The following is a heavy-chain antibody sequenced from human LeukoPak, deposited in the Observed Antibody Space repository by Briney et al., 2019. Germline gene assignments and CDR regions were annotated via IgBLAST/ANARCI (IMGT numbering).Heavy chain of an antibody. D-gene: IGHD3-10*01. J-gene: IGHJ3*02. Sequence: SETLSLTCTVSGGSISSSSYYWGWIRQAPGKGLEWIGSIYYSGSTYYNPSLKSRVTISVDTSKNQFSLKLSSVTAADTAVYYCAIWFGELAYDAFDIWGQGTMVTVSS. V-gene: IGHV4-39*07. CDR2: IYYSGST. CDR1: GGSISSSSYY. CDR3: AIWFGELAYDAFDI.